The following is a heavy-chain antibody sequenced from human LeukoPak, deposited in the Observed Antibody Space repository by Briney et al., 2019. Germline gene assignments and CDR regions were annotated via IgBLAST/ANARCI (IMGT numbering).Heavy chain of an antibody. D-gene: IGHD6-13*01. J-gene: IGHJ4*02. CDR2: ISSSSSYI. CDR3: ARSDIAAAGTFDY. V-gene: IGHV3-21*01. Sequence: GGSLRLSCAASGFTFSSYSMNWVRQAPGKGLEWFSSISSSSSYIYYADSVKGRFTISRDNAKNSLYLQMNSLRAEDTAVYYCARSDIAAAGTFDYWGQGTLVTVSS. CDR1: GFTFSSYS.